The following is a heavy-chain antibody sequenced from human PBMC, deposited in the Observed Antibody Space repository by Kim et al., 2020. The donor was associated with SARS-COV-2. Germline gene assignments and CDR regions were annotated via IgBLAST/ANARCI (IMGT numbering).Heavy chain of an antibody. CDR3: AKDRGPIAARPLLDY. J-gene: IGHJ4*02. CDR2: ISGSGGNT. D-gene: IGHD6-6*01. CDR1: GFTFSSYA. Sequence: GGSLRLSCAASGFTFSSYAMSWVRQAPGKGLEWVSAISGSGGNTYYADSVKGRFTISRDNSKKTLYLQMNSLRAEDTAVYYCAKDRGPIAARPLLDYWGQGTLVTVPS. V-gene: IGHV3-23*01.